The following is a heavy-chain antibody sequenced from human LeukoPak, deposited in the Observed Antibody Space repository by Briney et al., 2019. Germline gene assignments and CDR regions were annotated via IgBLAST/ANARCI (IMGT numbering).Heavy chain of an antibody. D-gene: IGHD3-10*01. J-gene: IGHJ4*02. CDR1: GFTFSSYE. CDR3: ARIGDTHYYSQDY. CDR2: ISGSSSTI. V-gene: IGHV3-48*03. Sequence: GGSLRLSCAASGFTFSSYEMHWVRQGPGKGLEWVSYISGSSSTIYYADSVKGRFTISRDNAKNSLYLQMNSLRAEDTAVYYCARIGDTHYYSQDYWGQGTLVTVSS.